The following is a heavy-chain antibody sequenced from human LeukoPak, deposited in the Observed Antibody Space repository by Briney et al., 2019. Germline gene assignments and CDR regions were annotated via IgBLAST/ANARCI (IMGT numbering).Heavy chain of an antibody. J-gene: IGHJ6*02. V-gene: IGHV4-59*01. CDR3: ARVPYYYGSGSYYYYYYGMDV. CDR2: IYYSGST. CDR1: GGSISSYY. D-gene: IGHD3-10*01. Sequence: SETLSLTCTVSGGSISSYYWSWIRQPPGKGLEWIGYIYYSGSTNYNPSLKSRVTISVDTSKNQFSLKLSSVTAADTAVYYCARVPYYYGSGSYYYYYYGMDVWDQGTTVTVSS.